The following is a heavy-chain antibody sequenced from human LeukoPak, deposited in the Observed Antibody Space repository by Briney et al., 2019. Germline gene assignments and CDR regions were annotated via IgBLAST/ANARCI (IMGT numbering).Heavy chain of an antibody. CDR2: IDPSDSYT. CDR1: GYSFTSYR. V-gene: IGHV5-10-1*01. CDR3: AREGNQYIYGPNYYYYGTDV. D-gene: IGHD5-18*01. J-gene: IGHJ6*02. Sequence: GESLKISCKGSGYSFTSYRISWVRQMPGKGLEWMGRIDPSDSYTNYSPSFQGHVTISADKSISTAYLQWSSLKASDTAMYYCAREGNQYIYGPNYYYYGTDVWGQGTTVTVSS.